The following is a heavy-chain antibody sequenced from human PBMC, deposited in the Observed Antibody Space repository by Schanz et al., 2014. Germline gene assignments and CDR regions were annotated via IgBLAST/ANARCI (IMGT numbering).Heavy chain of an antibody. CDR3: ARLDPYCRSGTCSRAFDF. CDR1: GFSFSSYA. J-gene: IGHJ4*02. V-gene: IGHV3-21*05. CDR2: VSSSSSYT. D-gene: IGHD2-15*01. Sequence: EVKLLESGGTLVRPGGSLRLSCAASGFSFSSYAMGWVRQARGKGLEWVSYVSSSSSYTHYADSVKGRFTISRDSSKNTLFLQMNSLRTEDTAVYYCARLDPYCRSGTCSRAFDFWGQGTLVTVSS.